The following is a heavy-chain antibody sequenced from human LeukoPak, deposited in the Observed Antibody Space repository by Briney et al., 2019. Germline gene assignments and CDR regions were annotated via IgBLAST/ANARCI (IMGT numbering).Heavy chain of an antibody. J-gene: IGHJ3*02. CDR3: ARVGAKRGAFDI. D-gene: IGHD1-26*01. CDR1: GGSISSGGYS. Sequence: PSETLSLTCTVSGGSISSGGYSWSWIRQPPGKGLEWIGYIYHSGSTYYNPSLKSRVTISVNRSKNQFSLKLSSVTAADTAVYYCARVGAKRGAFDIWGQGTMVTVSS. CDR2: IYHSGST. V-gene: IGHV4-30-2*01.